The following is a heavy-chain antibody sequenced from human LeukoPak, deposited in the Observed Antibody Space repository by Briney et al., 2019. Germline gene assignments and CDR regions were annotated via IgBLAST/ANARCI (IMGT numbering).Heavy chain of an antibody. V-gene: IGHV3-20*04. Sequence: GSLRLSCAASGFTFDDYGMSWVRQAPGKGLEWVSGINWNGGSTGYADSVKGRFTISRDNAKNSLYLQMNSLRAEDTALYYCARDGQSGVYSGSYYYFDYWGQGTLVTVSS. J-gene: IGHJ4*02. CDR1: GFTFDDYG. CDR3: ARDGQSGVYSGSYYYFDY. D-gene: IGHD1-26*01. CDR2: INWNGGST.